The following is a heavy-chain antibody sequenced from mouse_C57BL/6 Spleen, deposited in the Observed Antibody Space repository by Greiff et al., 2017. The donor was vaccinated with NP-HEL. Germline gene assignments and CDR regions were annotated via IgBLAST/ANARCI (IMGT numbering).Heavy chain of an antibody. V-gene: IGHV7-3*01. CDR3: ARSPRGYSSSYFDY. CDR1: GFTFTDYY. Sequence: EVKVVESGGGLVQPGGSLSLSCAASGFTFTDYYMSWVRQPPGKALEWLGFIRNKANGYTTEYSASVKGRFTISRDKSQSILYLQMNALRAEDSATYYCARSPRGYSSSYFDYWGQGTTLTVSS. D-gene: IGHD1-1*01. J-gene: IGHJ2*01. CDR2: IRNKANGYTT.